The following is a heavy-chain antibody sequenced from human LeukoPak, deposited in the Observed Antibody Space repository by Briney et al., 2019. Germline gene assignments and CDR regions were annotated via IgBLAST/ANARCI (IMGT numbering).Heavy chain of an antibody. CDR1: GFTFSSYA. CDR3: ATPPRGSGSWYFDY. V-gene: IGHV3-23*01. CDR2: ISGSGEST. D-gene: IGHD6-19*01. Sequence: GGSLGLSCAASGFTFSSYAMNWVRQAPGKGLEWVSGISGSGESTYYADSVKGRSTISRDDSKNTLYLQMNSLRDEDTALYYCATPPRGSGSWYFDYWGQGTLVTVSS. J-gene: IGHJ4*02.